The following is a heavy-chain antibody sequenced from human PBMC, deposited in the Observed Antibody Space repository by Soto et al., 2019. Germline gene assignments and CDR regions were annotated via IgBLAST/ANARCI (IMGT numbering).Heavy chain of an antibody. CDR3: ARNYDFWSGYYSEYYFDY. J-gene: IGHJ4*02. Sequence: VQLVESGGGLVQPGGSLRLSCAASGFTFNDYSMNWVRQAPGKGLEWVSYISTSSSAIYYADSVKGRFTISRDDAKNSLYLQMNSLRAEDTGVYYCARNYDFWSGYYSEYYFDYWGQGTLVTVSS. V-gene: IGHV3-48*01. D-gene: IGHD3-3*01. CDR1: GFTFNDYS. CDR2: ISTSSSAI.